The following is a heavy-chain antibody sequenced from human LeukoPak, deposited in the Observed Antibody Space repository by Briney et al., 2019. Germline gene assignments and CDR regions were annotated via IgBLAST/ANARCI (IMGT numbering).Heavy chain of an antibody. CDR3: AREILGGFNPGAY. CDR2: IHRSGSP. CDR1: LDSTTSNF. Sequence: SETLSLTCTVSLDSTTSNFWSWVRQPPGKGLEWIGEIHRSGSPNYNPSLQSRVTISIDRSRSQVVLELSSVTAADTAVYYCAREILGGFNPGAYWGQATLVTVS. J-gene: IGHJ4*02. D-gene: IGHD1-14*01. V-gene: IGHV4-4*02.